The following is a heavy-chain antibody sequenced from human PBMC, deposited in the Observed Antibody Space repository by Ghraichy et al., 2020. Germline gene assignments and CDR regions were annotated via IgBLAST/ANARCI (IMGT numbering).Heavy chain of an antibody. CDR2: ITGSGGNT. J-gene: IGHJ6*02. Sequence: GGSLRLSYAASGLTLKNYAMSWVRQAPGKGLEWVSHITGSGGNTYYADSVKGRFTVSRDNSKSTLYLQMNGLRGEDTALYYCAKVRDVWGYFGMDVWGRGTRVSVSS. CDR1: GLTLKNYA. D-gene: IGHD3-16*01. V-gene: IGHV3-23*01. CDR3: AKVRDVWGYFGMDV.